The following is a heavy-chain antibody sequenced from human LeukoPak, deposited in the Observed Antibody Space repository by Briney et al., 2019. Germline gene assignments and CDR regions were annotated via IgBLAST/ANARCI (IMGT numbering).Heavy chain of an antibody. CDR2: ISSSSSTI. Sequence: TGGSLRLSCAASGFTFSSYSMNWVRQAPGKGLEWVSYISSSSSTIYYADSVKGRFTISRDNAKNSLYLQMNSLRAEDTAVYYCARDPVRVVVVPAATSDYWGQGTLVTVSS. CDR1: GFTFSSYS. J-gene: IGHJ4*02. V-gene: IGHV3-48*04. D-gene: IGHD2-2*01. CDR3: ARDPVRVVVVPAATSDY.